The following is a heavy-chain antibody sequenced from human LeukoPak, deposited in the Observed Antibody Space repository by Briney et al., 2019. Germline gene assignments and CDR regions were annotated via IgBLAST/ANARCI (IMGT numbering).Heavy chain of an antibody. V-gene: IGHV3-66*01. CDR3: ARALGDSSGYYDY. D-gene: IGHD3-22*01. CDR2: IYSGGST. J-gene: IGHJ4*02. Sequence: GGSLRLSCAASGFTVSSNYMSWVRQAPGKGLEWVSVIYSGGSTYYADPVKGRFTISRDNSKNTLYLQMNSLRAEDTAVYYCARALGDSSGYYDYWGQGTLVTVSS. CDR1: GFTVSSNY.